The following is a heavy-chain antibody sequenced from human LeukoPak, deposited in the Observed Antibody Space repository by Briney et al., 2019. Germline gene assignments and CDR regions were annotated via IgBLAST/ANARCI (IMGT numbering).Heavy chain of an antibody. CDR1: GGSISSYY. Sequence: PSETLSLTCTVSGGSISSYYWSWIRQPAGKGLEWIGRIYTSGSTKYNPSLKSRVTMSVDTSKNQFSLKLSSVTAADTAVYYCARLRDVDTAVNYFDYWGQGTLVTVSS. V-gene: IGHV4-4*07. J-gene: IGHJ4*02. D-gene: IGHD5-18*01. CDR2: IYTSGST. CDR3: ARLRDVDTAVNYFDY.